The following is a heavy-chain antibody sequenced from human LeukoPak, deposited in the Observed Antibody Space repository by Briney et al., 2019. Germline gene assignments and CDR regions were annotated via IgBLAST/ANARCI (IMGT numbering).Heavy chain of an antibody. V-gene: IGHV3-21*01. Sequence: GRSLRLSCAASGFTFSSYSMNWVRQAPGKGLEWVSSISSSSSYIYYADSVKGRFTISRDNAKNSLYLQMNSLRAEDTAVYYCARGSRELDYYYYYMDVWGKGTTVTVSS. CDR2: ISSSSSYI. CDR1: GFTFSSYS. J-gene: IGHJ6*03. D-gene: IGHD3-10*01. CDR3: ARGSRELDYYYYYMDV.